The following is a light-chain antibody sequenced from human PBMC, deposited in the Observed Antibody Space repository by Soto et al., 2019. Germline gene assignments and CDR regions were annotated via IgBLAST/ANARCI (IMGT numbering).Light chain of an antibody. J-gene: IGKJ2*01. Sequence: DTQLTQSPSTLSASVGDRVIISCRASQSISSWLAWYQQKPGKAPKLLIYDASSLESGVPSRFSGSGSETEFTLTISNLQPDDFATYYCQQYNSFSPYTFGQGTKVDIK. CDR2: DAS. CDR3: QQYNSFSPYT. V-gene: IGKV1-5*01. CDR1: QSISSW.